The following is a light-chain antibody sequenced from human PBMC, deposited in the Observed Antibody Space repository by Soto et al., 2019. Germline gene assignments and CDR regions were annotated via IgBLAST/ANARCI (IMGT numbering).Light chain of an antibody. J-gene: IGKJ5*01. V-gene: IGKV2-28*01. Sequence: IVMTQSPLTLPVSPGAPASMSFRSSQSLLYNNTFNYLDWYLQKPGQSPLLLIYLGSNRASGVPDRFSGSGSGTDFSLKISRVEAEDVGTYYCMQALQSLTFGQGTRLEIK. CDR2: LGS. CDR1: QSLLYNNTFNY. CDR3: MQALQSLT.